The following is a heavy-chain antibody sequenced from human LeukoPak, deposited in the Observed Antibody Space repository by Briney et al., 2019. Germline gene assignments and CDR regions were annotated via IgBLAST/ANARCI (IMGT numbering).Heavy chain of an antibody. D-gene: IGHD3-3*01. CDR1: GFTFSTYW. V-gene: IGHV3-7*04. Sequence: PGGSLRLSCAASGFTFSTYWMSWVRQAPGKGLEWVVNIKQDGSEKYYVDSVKGRFTISRDNSKSTLYLQMNSLRAEDTAVYYCARGGFYSYDAFDIWGLGTMVTVSS. J-gene: IGHJ3*02. CDR2: IKQDGSEK. CDR3: ARGGFYSYDAFDI.